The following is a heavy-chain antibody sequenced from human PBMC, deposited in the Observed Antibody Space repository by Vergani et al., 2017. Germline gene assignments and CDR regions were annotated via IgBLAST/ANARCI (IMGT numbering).Heavy chain of an antibody. Sequence: QVQLQESGPGLVKPSETLSLTCAVSGFSIDNGYYWDWIRQPPGKGLEWIGSIYRTGRTHFNPSLKSRVTISVDTSNIHFSLRLNSLTAADTAVYYCARRSGIVYDIFSGTQYFFDFWGQGTLVTVSS. V-gene: IGHV4-38-2*01. CDR3: ARRSGIVYDIFSGTQYFFDF. J-gene: IGHJ4*02. CDR1: GFSIDNGYY. CDR2: IYRTGRT. D-gene: IGHD3-9*01.